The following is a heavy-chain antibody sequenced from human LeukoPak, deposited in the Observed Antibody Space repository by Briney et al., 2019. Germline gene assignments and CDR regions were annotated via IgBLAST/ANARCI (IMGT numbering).Heavy chain of an antibody. Sequence: GGSLRLSCAASGFFSSDYYMSWIRQAPGKGLEWISYISSTGITKYYAESVKGRFTISRDNAENSLFLQMNSLRVEDTAVYYCARGRFNTYYFDSWGQRTLVTVSS. CDR2: ISSTGITK. J-gene: IGHJ4*02. D-gene: IGHD3-10*01. V-gene: IGHV3-11*01. CDR3: ARGRFNTYYFDS. CDR1: GFFSSDYY.